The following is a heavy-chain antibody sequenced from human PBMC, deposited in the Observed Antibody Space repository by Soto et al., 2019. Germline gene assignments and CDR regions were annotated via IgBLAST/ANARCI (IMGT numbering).Heavy chain of an antibody. J-gene: IGHJ3*02. D-gene: IGHD2-2*01. CDR1: GYTFTSYG. CDR3: ARDPVVPAATIDPPDAFDI. Sequence: ASVKVSCKASGYTFTSYGISWVRQAPGQGLEWMGWISAYNGNTNYAQKLQGRVTMTTDTSTSTAYMELRSLRSDDTAVYYCARDPVVPAATIDPPDAFDIWGQGTMVTVSS. CDR2: ISAYNGNT. V-gene: IGHV1-18*01.